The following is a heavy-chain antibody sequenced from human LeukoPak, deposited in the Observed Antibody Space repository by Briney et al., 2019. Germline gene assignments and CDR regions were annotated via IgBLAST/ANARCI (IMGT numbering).Heavy chain of an antibody. CDR1: GGSISSSSYY. CDR3: ARHDEPSITRTYYDFWSGYRADRGMDV. Sequence: PSETLSLTCTVSGGSISSSSYYWGWIRQPPGKGLEWIGSIYYSGSTYYNPSLKSRVIISVDTSKNQFSLKLSSVTAADTAVYYCARHDEPSITRTYYDFWSGYRADRGMDVWGQGTTVTVSS. D-gene: IGHD3-3*01. V-gene: IGHV4-39*01. J-gene: IGHJ6*02. CDR2: IYYSGST.